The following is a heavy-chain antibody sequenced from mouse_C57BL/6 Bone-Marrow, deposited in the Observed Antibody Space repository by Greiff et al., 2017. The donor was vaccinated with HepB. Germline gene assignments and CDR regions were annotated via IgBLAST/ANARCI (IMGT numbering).Heavy chain of an antibody. CDR3: ARDGDGSSYVGNY. V-gene: IGHV3-6*01. CDR1: GYSITSGYY. Sequence: EVKLVESGPGLVKPSQSLSLTCSVTGYSITSGYYWNWIRQFPGNKLEWMGYISYDGSNNYNPSLKNRISITRDTSKNQFFLKLNSVTTEDTATYYCARDGDGSSYVGNYWGQGTTLTVSS. J-gene: IGHJ2*01. D-gene: IGHD1-1*01. CDR2: ISYDGSN.